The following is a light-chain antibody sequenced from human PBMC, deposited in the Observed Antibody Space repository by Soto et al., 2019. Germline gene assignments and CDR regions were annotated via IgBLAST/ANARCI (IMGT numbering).Light chain of an antibody. CDR2: GAS. CDR3: QQYNNRWT. J-gene: IGKJ1*01. Sequence: EIVMTQSPATLSVSPGERATLSCRASQSVSSNLAWYQQKPGQAPRLLIYGASTRATGTPDRFSGSGSGTEFTLTISSLQSEDFAVYYCQQYNNRWTFGQGTKVDIK. CDR1: QSVSSN. V-gene: IGKV3-15*01.